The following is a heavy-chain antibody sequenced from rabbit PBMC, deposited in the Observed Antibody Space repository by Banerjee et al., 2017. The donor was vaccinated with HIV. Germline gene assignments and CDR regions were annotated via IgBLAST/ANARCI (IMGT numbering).Heavy chain of an antibody. CDR1: GFSFSSGYD. CDR2: IYAGSSGST. V-gene: IGHV1S45*01. D-gene: IGHD4-2*01. J-gene: IGHJ4*01. Sequence: QEQLEESGGDLVKPEGSLTLTCTASGFSFSSGYDMYWVRQAPGKGLEWIACIYAGSSGSTYYASWAKGRFTISKTSSTTVTLQMTSLTAADTATYFCARVAGYAGLRYFNLWGPGTLVTVS. CDR3: ARVAGYAGLRYFNL.